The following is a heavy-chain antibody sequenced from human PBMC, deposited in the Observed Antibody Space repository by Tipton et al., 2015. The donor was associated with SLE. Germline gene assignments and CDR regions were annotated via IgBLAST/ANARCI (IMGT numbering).Heavy chain of an antibody. D-gene: IGHD2-21*01. CDR3: ATGNFGGRGY. CDR2: IKEDGTGK. V-gene: IGHV3-7*01. J-gene: IGHJ4*02. CDR1: GFTFSTYW. Sequence: SLRLSCAASGFTFSTYWMNWVRQASGKGLEWAASIKEDGTGKYYVDPVKGRFTISRDNAKNSLYLQMNSLRAEDTAVYYCATGNFGGRGYWGQGILVTVSS.